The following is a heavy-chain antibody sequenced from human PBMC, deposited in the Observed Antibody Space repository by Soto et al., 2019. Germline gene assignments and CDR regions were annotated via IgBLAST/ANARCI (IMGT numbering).Heavy chain of an antibody. V-gene: IGHV3-9*01. D-gene: IGHD3-22*01. CDR3: SKGIYSDQTSGYPHN. J-gene: IGHJ4*02. Sequence: EVQLVESGGGLVQPGRSLRLSCAASGFTFPDYTMHWVRQAPGKGLEWVSGISWNSGRIDYADSVKGPFIIPRDDAKNCLYLQMNSLRAEDPAFYYCSKGIYSDQTSGYPHNWGQGTLVTVSS. CDR2: ISWNSGRI. CDR1: GFTFPDYT.